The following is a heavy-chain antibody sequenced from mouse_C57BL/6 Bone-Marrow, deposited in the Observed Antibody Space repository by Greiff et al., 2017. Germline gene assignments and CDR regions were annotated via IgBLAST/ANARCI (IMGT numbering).Heavy chain of an antibody. CDR1: GFNIKDDY. Sequence: EVQLQQSGAELVRPGASVKLSCTASGFNIKDDYMHWVKQRPEQGLEWIGWIDPENGDTEYASKFQGKATITADKSSNTAYLQLSSLTSEDTAVYYCTDYYYGSSQWYYFDYWGQGTTLTVSS. CDR3: TDYYYGSSQWYYFDY. J-gene: IGHJ2*01. V-gene: IGHV14-4*01. D-gene: IGHD1-1*01. CDR2: IDPENGDT.